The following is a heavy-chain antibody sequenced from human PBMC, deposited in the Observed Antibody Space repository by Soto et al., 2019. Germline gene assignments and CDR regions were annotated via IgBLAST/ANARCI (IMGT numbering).Heavy chain of an antibody. CDR2: ISGLGVDT. V-gene: IGHV3-23*01. CDR3: AKDQTDVTLFDY. CDR1: GFSFSSLA. J-gene: IGHJ4*02. D-gene: IGHD2-21*02. Sequence: PGGSLRLSCAASGFSFSSLAMSWVRQAPGKGLEWVSSISGLGVDTLYADSVKGRFTISRDNSRNTLYLQVNSLRAEDTAVYYCAKDQTDVTLFDYWGQGTLVTVSS.